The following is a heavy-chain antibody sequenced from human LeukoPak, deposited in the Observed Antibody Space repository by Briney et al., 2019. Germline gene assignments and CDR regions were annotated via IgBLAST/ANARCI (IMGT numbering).Heavy chain of an antibody. Sequence: GGSLRLSCAASGFTFDDYAMHWVRQAPGKGLEWVSGISWNSGSIGYADSVKSRFTISRDNAKNSLYLQMNSLRAEDTALYYCAKSRFPYGMDVWGRGTTVTVSS. D-gene: IGHD4-17*01. CDR2: ISWNSGSI. J-gene: IGHJ6*02. CDR1: GFTFDDYA. CDR3: AKSRFPYGMDV. V-gene: IGHV3-9*01.